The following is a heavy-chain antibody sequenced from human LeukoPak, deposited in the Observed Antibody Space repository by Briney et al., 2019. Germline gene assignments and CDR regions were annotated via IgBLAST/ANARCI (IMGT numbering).Heavy chain of an antibody. Sequence: GQSLRLSCDASGFSINTYTMYWVRQAPGKGLEWVSSISSSSSDIYYADSLKGRFTISRDNAKNSLYLQMNSLRAEDTAVYYCARDSERMTTATGIFDYWGQGTLVTVSS. J-gene: IGHJ4*02. D-gene: IGHD4-17*01. CDR2: ISSSSSDI. CDR3: ARDSERMTTATGIFDY. CDR1: GFSINTYT. V-gene: IGHV3-21*01.